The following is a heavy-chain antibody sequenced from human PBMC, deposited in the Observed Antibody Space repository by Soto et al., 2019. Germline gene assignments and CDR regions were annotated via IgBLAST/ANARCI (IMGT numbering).Heavy chain of an antibody. CDR2: IYYSGST. D-gene: IGHD3-10*01. V-gene: IGHV4-31*03. J-gene: IGHJ2*01. CDR3: AISGTSEYFDL. Sequence: QVQLQESGPGLVKPSQTLSLTCTVSGGSISSGGYYWSWLRQHPGKGLEWIGYIYYSGSTYYDPSLKSRVTISVDTSKNQFSLKLSSVTAADTAVYYGAISGTSEYFDLWGRGTLVTVSS. CDR1: GGSISSGGYY.